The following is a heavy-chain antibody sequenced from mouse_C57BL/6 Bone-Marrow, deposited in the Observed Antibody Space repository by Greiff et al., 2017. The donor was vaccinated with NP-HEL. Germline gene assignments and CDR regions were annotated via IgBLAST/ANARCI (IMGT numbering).Heavy chain of an antibody. V-gene: IGHV1-63*01. J-gene: IGHJ4*01. CDR2: IYPGGGYT. CDR1: GYTFTNYW. Sequence: QVQLQQSGAELVRPGTSVKMSCKASGYTFTNYWLGWAKPRPGPGLEWIGDIYPGGGYTNYNEKFKGKATLTADKSSSTAYMQFSSLTSEDSAIYYCARYYYAMDYWGQGTSVTVSS. CDR3: ARYYYAMDY.